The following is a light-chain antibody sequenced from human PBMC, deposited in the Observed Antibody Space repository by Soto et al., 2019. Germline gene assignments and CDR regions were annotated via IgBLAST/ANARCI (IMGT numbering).Light chain of an antibody. CDR2: VNSDGSY. CDR3: QTWGTGIRV. CDR1: SGHSSYA. V-gene: IGLV4-69*01. J-gene: IGLJ2*01. Sequence: QSVLTQSPSASASLGASVKLTCTLSSGHSSYAIAWHQQQPEKGPRSLMKVNSDGSYTKGDGIPDRFSGSSSGAERYLTISSLQSEDEADYYCQTWGTGIRVFGGGTKLTVL.